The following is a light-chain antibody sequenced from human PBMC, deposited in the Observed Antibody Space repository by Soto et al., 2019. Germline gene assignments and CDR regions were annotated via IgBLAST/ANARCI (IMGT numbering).Light chain of an antibody. CDR2: GAS. V-gene: IGKV3-15*01. Sequence: EIVLTQSAATLSVSPWERVTLSCRASQSVDIILAWYQQKPGPAPRLPIYGASTRATDMPGRFSGRGSGPEFTLPINSLPPEDYAVYYCQQYRNWPRTFGQVTKVDIK. J-gene: IGKJ1*01. CDR1: QSVDII. CDR3: QQYRNWPRT.